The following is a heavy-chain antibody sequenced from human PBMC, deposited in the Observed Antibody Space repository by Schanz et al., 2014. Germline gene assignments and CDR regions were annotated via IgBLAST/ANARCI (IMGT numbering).Heavy chain of an antibody. Sequence: EVQLLESGGTVVQPGGSLRVSCAASGFTFSIYGMSWARQTPGKGLEWVSSITTGGNTYYRDSVKGRFTVSRDNNWKTLSLQMNSLISDDTAVYYCARAQWVIRLYYGVDVWGQGTTVTVSS. CDR3: ARAQWVIRLYYGVDV. CDR2: ITTGGNT. V-gene: IGHV3-23*01. CDR1: GFTFSIYG. D-gene: IGHD3-22*01. J-gene: IGHJ6*02.